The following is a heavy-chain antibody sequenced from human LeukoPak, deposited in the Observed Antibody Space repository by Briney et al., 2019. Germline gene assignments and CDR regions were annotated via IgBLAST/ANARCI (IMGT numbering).Heavy chain of an antibody. D-gene: IGHD5-18*01. V-gene: IGHV4-30-4*08. CDR1: GGSISSGAYY. J-gene: IGHJ4*02. Sequence: PSQTLSLTCTVSGGSISSGAYYWSWIRQHPGKGLEWIGYIYYSGTTYYNPSLKSRVTISVDTSKNQFSLKLTSVTAADTAVFYCARRWYSYGHQTFDYWGQGTLVTVSS. CDR2: IYYSGTT. CDR3: ARRWYSYGHQTFDY.